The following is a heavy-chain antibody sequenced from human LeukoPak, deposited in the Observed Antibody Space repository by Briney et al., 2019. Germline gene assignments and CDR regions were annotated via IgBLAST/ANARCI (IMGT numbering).Heavy chain of an antibody. CDR3: ARSYYYGSGSYDY. CDR2: INAGNGNT. D-gene: IGHD3-10*01. J-gene: IGHJ4*02. Sequence: GASVTVSCKASGYTFTSYAMHWVRQAPGQRLEWMGWINAGNGNTKYSQEFQGRVTITRDTSASTAYMELSSLRSEDMAVYYCARSYYYGSGSYDYWGQGTLVTVSS. V-gene: IGHV1-3*03. CDR1: GYTFTSYA.